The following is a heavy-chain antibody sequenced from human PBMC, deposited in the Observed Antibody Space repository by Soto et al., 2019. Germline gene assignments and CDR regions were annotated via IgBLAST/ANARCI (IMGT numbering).Heavy chain of an antibody. CDR3: ARGLRVGEAKGIGFDI. D-gene: IGHD1-26*01. CDR1: GGTFSSYT. V-gene: IGHV1-69*02. J-gene: IGHJ3*02. CDR2: SIPILGVA. Sequence: QVQLVQSGAEVKKPGSSVKVSCMASGGTFSSYTISWVRQAPGQGLEWMGRSIPILGVANYAQKFQGRVTIPAXXXTXXAYMELSSLRSEDTAVYYCARGLRVGEAKGIGFDIWGQGTMVTVSS.